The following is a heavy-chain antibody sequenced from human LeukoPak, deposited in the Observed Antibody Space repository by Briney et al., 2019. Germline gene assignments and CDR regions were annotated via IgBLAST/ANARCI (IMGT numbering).Heavy chain of an antibody. J-gene: IGHJ2*01. V-gene: IGHV3-7*01. CDR3: ARELITMIVDDRYFDL. CDR2: INKDGSEK. D-gene: IGHD3-22*01. CDR1: GGSISSYY. Sequence: ETLSLTCTVSGGSISSYYWSWIRQPPGKGLEWVANINKDGSEKNYVDSVKGRFTISRDNSKNTLYLQMNSLRAEDTAVYYCARELITMIVDDRYFDLWGRGTLVTVSS.